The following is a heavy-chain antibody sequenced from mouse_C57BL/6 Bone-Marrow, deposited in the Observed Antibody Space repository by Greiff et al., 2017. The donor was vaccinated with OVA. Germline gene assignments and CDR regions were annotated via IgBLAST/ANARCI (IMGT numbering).Heavy chain of an antibody. J-gene: IGHJ3*01. V-gene: IGHV6-3*01. CDR3: TGGYDYGFAY. D-gene: IGHD2-4*01. Sequence: EVQLVESGGGLVQPGGSMKLSCVASGFTFSNYWMNWVRQSPEKGLEWVAQIRLKSDNYATHYAESVKGRFTISRDDSKSSVYLQMNNLRAEDTGIYYCTGGYDYGFAYWAKGLWSLSLQ. CDR1: GFTFSNYW. CDR2: IRLKSDNYAT.